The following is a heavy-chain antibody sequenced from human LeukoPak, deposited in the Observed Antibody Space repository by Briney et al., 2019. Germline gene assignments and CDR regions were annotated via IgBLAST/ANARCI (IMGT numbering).Heavy chain of an antibody. CDR2: INPNSGGT. CDR3: ARGDEDCSSTSCFTLFDY. CDR1: GYTFTGYY. D-gene: IGHD2-2*01. V-gene: IGHV1-2*02. Sequence: ASVKVSCKASGYTFTGYYMHWVRQAPGQGLEWMVWINPNSGGTNYAQKFQGRVTMTRDTSISTAYMELSRLRSDDTAVYYCARGDEDCSSTSCFTLFDYWGQGTLVTVSS. J-gene: IGHJ4*02.